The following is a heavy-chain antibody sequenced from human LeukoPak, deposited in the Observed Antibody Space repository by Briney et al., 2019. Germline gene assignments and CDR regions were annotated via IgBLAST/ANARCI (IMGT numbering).Heavy chain of an antibody. CDR2: VSYTGRT. CDR1: GGSLSGYY. Sequence: SETLSLTCTVSGGSLSGYYLIWIRQPPAKRLEWIGYVSYTGRTQYNPSLQSRVTISIDTSKSQFSLKLTSVTSADTAVYSCARLLDNDISGDPDTFDVWGQGTTVIVSS. V-gene: IGHV4-59*01. J-gene: IGHJ3*01. CDR3: ARLLDNDISGDPDTFDV. D-gene: IGHD3-22*01.